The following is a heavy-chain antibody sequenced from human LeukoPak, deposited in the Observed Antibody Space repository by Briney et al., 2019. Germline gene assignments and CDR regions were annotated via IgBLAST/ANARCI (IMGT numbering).Heavy chain of an antibody. D-gene: IGHD3-22*01. CDR3: ARDQYYDVSTYYEIDY. CDR1: GCSISSYY. Sequence: SETLSLTSTVSGCSISSYYWSWIRQPPGKGLEWIGYIYYSGSTNYNPSLKSRVAISVDTSKTQFSLKLSSVTAADTAVYYCARDQYYDVSTYYEIDYWGQGTLVTVSS. V-gene: IGHV4-59*01. CDR2: IYYSGST. J-gene: IGHJ4*02.